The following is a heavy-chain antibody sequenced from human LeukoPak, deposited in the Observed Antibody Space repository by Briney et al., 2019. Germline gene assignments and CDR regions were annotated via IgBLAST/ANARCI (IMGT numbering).Heavy chain of an antibody. CDR2: IHHSGST. CDR3: ARHGGVYFDY. D-gene: IGHD3-16*01. CDR1: GGSFSGY. Sequence: PSETLSLTCVVYGGSFSGYWSWIRQPPGKGLEWIGEIHHSGSTKYNPSLKSRVTISVDTSNNQFSLKLNSVTAADTAVYYCARHGGVYFDYWGQGSLVTVSS. J-gene: IGHJ4*02. V-gene: IGHV4-34*01.